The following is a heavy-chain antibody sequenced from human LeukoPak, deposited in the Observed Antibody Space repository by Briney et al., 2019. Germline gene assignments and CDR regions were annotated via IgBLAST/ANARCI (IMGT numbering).Heavy chain of an antibody. CDR3: ARGVEPLAANTLAY. J-gene: IGHJ4*02. CDR1: GFTVITND. D-gene: IGHD1-14*01. CDR2: LYSDGNT. Sequence: GRSLRLSCAAPGFTVITNDMTWVRQAPGKGLEWVSVLYSDGNTKYADSVQGRFTISRDNSKNTRYLEMNSLSPDDTAVYYCARGVEPLAANTLAYWGQGTLVTVSS. V-gene: IGHV3-53*01.